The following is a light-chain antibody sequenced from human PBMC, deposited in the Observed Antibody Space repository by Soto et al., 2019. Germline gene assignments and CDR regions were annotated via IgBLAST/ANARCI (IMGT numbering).Light chain of an antibody. CDR1: ESVSNY. CDR2: DIS. J-gene: IGKJ3*01. V-gene: IGKV3-11*01. Sequence: EVVLTQSPATLSLSPGDRATLSCRASESVSNYLAWYQQKPGQPPRLLIYDISSRATGIPARVSGSGSGTDFTLTISSLEPGHFAVYYCQHRRYWRFTFGRGTKVDI. CDR3: QHRRYWRFT.